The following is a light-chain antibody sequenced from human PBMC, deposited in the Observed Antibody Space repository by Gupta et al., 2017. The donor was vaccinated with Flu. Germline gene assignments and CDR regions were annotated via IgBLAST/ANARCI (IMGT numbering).Light chain of an antibody. CDR1: QSISSS. CDR2: GAS. J-gene: IGKJ2*01. Sequence: EVVMTQSPATLSVSPGERATLSCRASQSISSSLAWYQQKPGQAPRLLISGASTRAAGLPARFSGSGSGTGFTLTISSLQSEDFAVYYCQQYDAWPHTFGRGTKLEIK. CDR3: QQYDAWPHT. V-gene: IGKV3-15*01.